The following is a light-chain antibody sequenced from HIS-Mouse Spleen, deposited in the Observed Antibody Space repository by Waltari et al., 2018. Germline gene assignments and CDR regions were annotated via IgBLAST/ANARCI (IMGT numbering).Light chain of an antibody. CDR2: EGI. CDR1: SSDVGRYNL. J-gene: IGLJ2*01. Sequence: QSALTQPASVSGSPGQSITISCTGTSSDVGRYNLVSWYQQNPGKAPKLMIYEGIKRPSGVSNRFSGSKSGNTASLTISGLQAEDEADYYCCSYAGSSTLVFGGGTKLTVL. V-gene: IGLV2-23*01. CDR3: CSYAGSSTLV.